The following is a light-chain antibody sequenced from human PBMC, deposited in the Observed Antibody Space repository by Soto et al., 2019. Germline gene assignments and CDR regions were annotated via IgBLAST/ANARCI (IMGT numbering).Light chain of an antibody. J-gene: IGKJ1*01. CDR3: QQYNDWPPT. CDR2: GAS. V-gene: IGKV3-15*01. CDR1: QSVRSN. Sequence: EIEMTQSPATLSASPGDRATLSCRPSQSVRSNLAWYQQKPGQAPMLLIYGASTRATGIPARFSGSGSGTEFTLSIGSLQSEDFAVYYCQQYNDWPPTFGQGTKVDIK.